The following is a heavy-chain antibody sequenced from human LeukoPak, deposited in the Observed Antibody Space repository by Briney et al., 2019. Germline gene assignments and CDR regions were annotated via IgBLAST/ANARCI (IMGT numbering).Heavy chain of an antibody. J-gene: IGHJ6*02. CDR3: ARESTVYGFYYYYGMDV. CDR2: IWYDGSNK. Sequence: PGGSLRLSCAASGFTFSSYGMPWVRQAPGKGLEWVAVIWYDGSNKYYADSVKGRFTISRDNSKNTLYLQMNSLRAEDTAVYYCARESTVYGFYYYYGMDVWGQGTTVTVSS. D-gene: IGHD3-10*01. CDR1: GFTFSSYG. V-gene: IGHV3-33*01.